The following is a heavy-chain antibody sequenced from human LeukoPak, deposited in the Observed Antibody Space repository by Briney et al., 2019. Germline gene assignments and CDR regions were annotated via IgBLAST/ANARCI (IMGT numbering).Heavy chain of an antibody. J-gene: IGHJ5*02. V-gene: IGHV3-74*01. Sequence: GGSLRLSCAASGFTFSSYWMHWVRQAPGKGLVWVSRINSDGSSTSYADSVKGRFTISRDNAKNTLYLQMNSLGAEDTAVYYCARDRGYSYGLQGGWFDPWGQGTLDTVSS. D-gene: IGHD5-18*01. CDR3: ARDRGYSYGLQGGWFDP. CDR1: GFTFSSYW. CDR2: INSDGSST.